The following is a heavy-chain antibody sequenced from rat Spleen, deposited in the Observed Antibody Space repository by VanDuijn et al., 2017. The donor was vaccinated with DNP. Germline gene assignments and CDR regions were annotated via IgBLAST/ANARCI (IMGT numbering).Heavy chain of an antibody. Sequence: EVQLVESGGGLVQPGRSLKLSCAASGFTFSDSFVAWARQAPKKGLEWVASLSYDGSSTYYGDSVKGRFTISRDNAKSTLYLQMDSLRSEDTATYYCATHYYSTSGYWGQGVMVTVSS. J-gene: IGHJ2*01. CDR2: LSYDGSST. D-gene: IGHD1-2*01. CDR1: GFTFSDSF. V-gene: IGHV5-22*01. CDR3: ATHYYSTSGY.